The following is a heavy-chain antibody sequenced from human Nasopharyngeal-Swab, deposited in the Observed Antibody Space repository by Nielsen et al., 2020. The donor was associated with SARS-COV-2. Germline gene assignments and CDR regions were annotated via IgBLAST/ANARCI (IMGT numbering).Heavy chain of an antibody. CDR3: AKAFPTDY. J-gene: IGHJ4*02. CDR1: GFNFGDSA. Sequence: SLKISCAASGFNFGDSAMHWVRQAPGKGLEWVSGISWNSAGLGSADSVKGRFTISRDNAKNSLYLQMNSLRPEDTALYYCAKAFPTDYWGQGTLVTVSS. V-gene: IGHV3-9*01. CDR2: ISWNSAGL.